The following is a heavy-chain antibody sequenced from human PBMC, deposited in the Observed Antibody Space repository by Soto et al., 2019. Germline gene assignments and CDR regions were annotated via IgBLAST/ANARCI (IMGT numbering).Heavy chain of an antibody. J-gene: IGHJ6*02. Sequence: HVQLVQSGAEVKKPGASVKVSCKASGYTFTTYEINWVRQVPGQGLEWMGWMSPSSGNTGYVDQFRGRVTMTSNTSMTTAYMELSSLRSADTAVYYWARVGGQLFGDHGMDVWGQGTTVTVSS. V-gene: IGHV1-8*01. D-gene: IGHD3-10*01. CDR3: ARVGGQLFGDHGMDV. CDR1: GYTFTTYE. CDR2: MSPSSGNT.